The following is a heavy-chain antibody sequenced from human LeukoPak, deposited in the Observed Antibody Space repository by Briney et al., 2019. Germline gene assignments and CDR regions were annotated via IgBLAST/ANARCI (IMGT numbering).Heavy chain of an antibody. CDR2: INHSGST. J-gene: IGHJ4*02. CDR1: GGSFSGYY. D-gene: IGHD6-13*01. Sequence: SETLSLTCAVYGGSFSGYYWSWIRQPPGKGLEWIGEINHSGSTNYNLSLKSRVTISVDTSKNQFSLKLSSVTAADTAVYYCAVYSSSWYEPTDYWGQGTLVTVSS. V-gene: IGHV4-34*01. CDR3: AVYSSSWYEPTDY.